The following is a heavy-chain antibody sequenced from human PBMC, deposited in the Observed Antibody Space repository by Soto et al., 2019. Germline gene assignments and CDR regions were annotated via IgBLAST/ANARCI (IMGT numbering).Heavy chain of an antibody. CDR2: IIPIFGTA. CDR3: ARDPHFDWLSNYYCCGMDV. V-gene: IGHV1-69*01. J-gene: IGHJ6*02. D-gene: IGHD3-9*01. Sequence: QVQLVQSGAEVKKPGSSVKFSCKASGGTFSSYAISWVRQAPGQGLEWMGGIIPIFGTANYAQKFQGRVTITADESTSTAYMELSSLRSEDTAVYYCARDPHFDWLSNYYCCGMDVWGQGTTVTVSS. CDR1: GGTFSSYA.